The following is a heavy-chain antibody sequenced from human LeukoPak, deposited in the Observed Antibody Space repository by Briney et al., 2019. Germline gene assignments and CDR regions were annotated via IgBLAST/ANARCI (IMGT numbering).Heavy chain of an antibody. D-gene: IGHD5-24*01. CDR1: GGSISSYY. CDR2: IYTSGST. Sequence: SETLSLTCTVSGGSISSYYWSWIRQPAGKGLEWIGRIYTSGSTNYNPSLKSRVTMSVDTSKNQFSLKLSSVTAADTAVYYCARGSPGMAALSPFDYWGQGTLVTVSS. V-gene: IGHV4-4*07. J-gene: IGHJ4*02. CDR3: ARGSPGMAALSPFDY.